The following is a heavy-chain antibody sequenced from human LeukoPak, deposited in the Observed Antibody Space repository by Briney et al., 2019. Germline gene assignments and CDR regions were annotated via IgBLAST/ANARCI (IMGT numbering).Heavy chain of an antibody. Sequence: GGSLRLSCAASGFTFSGSAMHWVRQASGKGLEWVGRIRSKANSYATAYAASVKGRFTISRDNSKNTLYLQMNSLRAEDTAVYYCAKEGGPDIVVVPAAKLDYYYYYMDVWGKGTTVTISS. CDR1: GFTFSGSA. CDR2: IRSKANSYAT. CDR3: AKEGGPDIVVVPAAKLDYYYYYMDV. J-gene: IGHJ6*03. V-gene: IGHV3-73*01. D-gene: IGHD2-2*01.